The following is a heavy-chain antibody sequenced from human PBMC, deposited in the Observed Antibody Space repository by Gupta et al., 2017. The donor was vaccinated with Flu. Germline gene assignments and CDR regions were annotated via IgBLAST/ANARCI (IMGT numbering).Heavy chain of an antibody. D-gene: IGHD3-10*01. J-gene: IGHJ4*02. CDR2: INQDGTKK. CDR3: ARNRGWEQFDY. CDR1: GFTFSNFW. Sequence: CAASGFTFSNFWMNWVRQAPGKGLEWVANINQDGTKKNYVDSVKGRFTVSRDSAKNSLHLQMDSLRAEDTAVYYCARNRGWEQFDYWGQGTLVTVSS. V-gene: IGHV3-7*01.